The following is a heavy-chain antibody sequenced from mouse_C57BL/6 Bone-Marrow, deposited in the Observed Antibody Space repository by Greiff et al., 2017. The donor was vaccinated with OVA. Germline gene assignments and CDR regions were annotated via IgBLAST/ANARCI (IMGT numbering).Heavy chain of an antibody. J-gene: IGHJ2*01. D-gene: IGHD1-1*01. CDR1: GFNIKDYY. Sequence: EVKLLESGAELVKPGASVKLSCTASGFNIKDYYLHWVKQRTEQGLEWIGRIDPEDGETKYATKFQGQATITADTSSNTAYLQLSSLTSEDTAVYYCARPVYYGSSLYFDYWGQGTTLTVSS. V-gene: IGHV14-2*01. CDR2: IDPEDGET. CDR3: ARPVYYGSSLYFDY.